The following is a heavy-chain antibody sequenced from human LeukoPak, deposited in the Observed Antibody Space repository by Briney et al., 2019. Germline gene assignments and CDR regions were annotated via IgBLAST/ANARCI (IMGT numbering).Heavy chain of an antibody. D-gene: IGHD3-22*01. Sequence: SETLSLTCAVYGGSFSSYYWSWIRQPPGKGLEWIGEINHSGSTNYNPSLKSRVTISVDTSKNQFSLKLSSVTAADTAVYYCARRTNDSSGSRVDYWGQGTLVTVSS. CDR3: ARRTNDSSGSRVDY. V-gene: IGHV4-34*01. CDR1: GGSFSSYY. J-gene: IGHJ4*02. CDR2: INHSGST.